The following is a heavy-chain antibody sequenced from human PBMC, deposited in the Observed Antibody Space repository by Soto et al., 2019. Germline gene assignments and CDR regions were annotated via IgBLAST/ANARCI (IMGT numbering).Heavy chain of an antibody. D-gene: IGHD3-10*01. CDR3: ARKGSMVGKFDY. V-gene: IGHV1-69*01. J-gene: IGHJ4*02. CDR2: IIPIFGTA. Sequence: QVQLVQSGAEVKKPGSSVKVSCKASGGTFSSYAISWVRQAPGQGLEWMGGIIPIFGTANYAKKFQGRVTITADESTSTAYMELSRLRSEDTAVYYCARKGSMVGKFDYWGQGTLVTVSS. CDR1: GGTFSSYA.